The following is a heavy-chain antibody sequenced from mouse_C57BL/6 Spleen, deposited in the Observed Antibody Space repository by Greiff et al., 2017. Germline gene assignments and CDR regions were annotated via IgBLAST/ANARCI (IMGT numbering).Heavy chain of an antibody. CDR1: GFTFSSYG. D-gene: IGHD1-1*02. CDR2: ISSGGSYT. Sequence: EVQLVESGGDLVKPGGSLKLSCAASGFTFSSYGMSWVRQTPDKRLEWVATISSGGSYTYYPDSVKGRFTISRDNAKNTLYLQMSSLKSEDTAMDYCARVDYGGYFDYWGQGTTLTVSS. J-gene: IGHJ2*01. CDR3: ARVDYGGYFDY. V-gene: IGHV5-6*01.